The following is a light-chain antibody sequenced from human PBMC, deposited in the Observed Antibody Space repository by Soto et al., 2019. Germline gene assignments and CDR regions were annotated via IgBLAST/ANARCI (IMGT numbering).Light chain of an antibody. CDR1: QGIGDT. V-gene: IGKV3-15*01. CDR2: GAS. CDR3: QQYNDWPRT. Sequence: EIVMTQSPATLSVSTGEGASLSCRASQGIGDTLAWYQHKPGQAPRLLIYGASTRATDIPVRFSGSGSGTEFTLTISSLQSEDFAVYYCQQYNDWPRTFGQGTKVDIK. J-gene: IGKJ1*01.